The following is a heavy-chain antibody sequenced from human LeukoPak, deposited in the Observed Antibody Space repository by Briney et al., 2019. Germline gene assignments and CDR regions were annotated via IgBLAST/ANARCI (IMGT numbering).Heavy chain of an antibody. CDR3: ARVSGPLRFGELSYFDY. Sequence: PGGSLRLSCAASGFTFSSCEMNWVRQAPGKGLEWVSYISSSGSTIYYADSVKGRFTISRDNAKNSLYLQMNSLRAEDTAVYYCARVSGPLRFGELSYFDYWGQGTLVTVSS. CDR1: GFTFSSCE. J-gene: IGHJ4*02. D-gene: IGHD3-10*01. V-gene: IGHV3-48*03. CDR2: ISSSGSTI.